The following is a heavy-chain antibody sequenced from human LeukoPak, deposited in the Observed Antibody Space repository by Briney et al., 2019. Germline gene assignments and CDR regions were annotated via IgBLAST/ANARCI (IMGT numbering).Heavy chain of an antibody. J-gene: IGHJ6*03. V-gene: IGHV4-61*08. Sequence: SQTLSLTCTVSGGSISSGDYYWSWIRQPPGKGLEWIGYIYYSGSTNYNPSLKSRVTISVDTSKNQFSLKLSSVTAADTAVYYCASGATSWAHMDVWGKGTTVTVSS. CDR1: GGSISSGDYY. D-gene: IGHD3-16*01. CDR3: ASGATSWAHMDV. CDR2: IYYSGST.